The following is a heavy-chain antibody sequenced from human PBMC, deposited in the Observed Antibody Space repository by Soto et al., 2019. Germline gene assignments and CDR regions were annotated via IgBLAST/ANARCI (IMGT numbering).Heavy chain of an antibody. J-gene: IGHJ6*02. CDR3: ARNRRGQRWLGRHYYYYGMDV. CDR2: IIPIFGTA. CDR1: GGTFSSYA. D-gene: IGHD5-18*01. Sequence: QVQLVQSGAEVKKPGSSVKVSCKASGGTFSSYAISWVRQAPGQGLEWMGGIIPIFGTANYAQKFQGRVTITADESTSTAYMELSSLRSEDTAVYYCARNRRGQRWLGRHYYYYGMDVWGQGTTVTVSS. V-gene: IGHV1-69*01.